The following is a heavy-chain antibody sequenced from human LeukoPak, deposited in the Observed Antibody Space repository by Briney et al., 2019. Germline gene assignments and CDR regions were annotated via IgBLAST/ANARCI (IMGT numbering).Heavy chain of an antibody. D-gene: IGHD3-22*01. V-gene: IGHV3-21*01. CDR1: GFTFNTYS. CDR3: ARSPYYYDSSGYYYGNDY. J-gene: IGHJ4*02. Sequence: PGGSLRLSCAASGFTFNTYSMSWVRQAPGKGLEWVSIISRTSESIFYADSVKGRFTISRDNSKNTLYLQMNSLRAEDTAVYYCARSPYYYDSSGYYYGNDYWGQGTLVTVSS. CDR2: ISRTSESI.